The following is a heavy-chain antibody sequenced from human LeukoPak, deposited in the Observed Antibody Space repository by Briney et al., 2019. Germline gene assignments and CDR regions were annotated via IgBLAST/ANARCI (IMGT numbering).Heavy chain of an antibody. V-gene: IGHV1-2*02. CDR2: INPNSGGT. CDR3: ARGRRGYYYDSSGYLTRTDV. Sequence: ASVKVSCKASGYTFTNNYMHWVRQAPGQGLEWMGWINPNSGGTNYAQKFQGRVTMTRDTSISTAYMELSRLRSDDTAVYYCARGRRGYYYDSSGYLTRTDVWGKGTTVTISS. CDR1: GYTFTNNY. D-gene: IGHD3-22*01. J-gene: IGHJ6*04.